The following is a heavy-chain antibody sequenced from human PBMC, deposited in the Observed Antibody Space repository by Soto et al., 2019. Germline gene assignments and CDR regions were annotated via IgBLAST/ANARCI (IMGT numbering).Heavy chain of an antibody. D-gene: IGHD2-21*01. CDR3: AKGSRMWTPDY. CDR2: IAAGNGNT. CDR1: GYTFTDYA. V-gene: IGHV1-3*01. J-gene: IGHJ4*02. Sequence: GASVKVSCKPSGYTFTDYAILWVRQAPGQALEWLGWIAAGNGNTRFSQKFQGRVTITRDTSAATAYMELTSLRSEDTAVYYCAKGSRMWTPDYWGQGTLVTVSS.